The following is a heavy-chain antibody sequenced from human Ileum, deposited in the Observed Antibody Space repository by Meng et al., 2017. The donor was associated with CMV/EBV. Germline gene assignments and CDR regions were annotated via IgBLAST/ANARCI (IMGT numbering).Heavy chain of an antibody. Sequence: SETLSLTCTLSGGSIDSSTYYWGWIRQPPGKGLEWIGSVSYTGDTDYNASLRSRVTMSVDTSQSQFFLKVNSVTAADTAVYSCVRILNICINGRGWFDLWGQGVLVTVSS. D-gene: IGHD2/OR15-2a*01. J-gene: IGHJ5*01. V-gene: IGHV4-39*07. CDR2: VSYTGDT. CDR1: GGSIDSSTYY. CDR3: VRILNICINGRGWFDL.